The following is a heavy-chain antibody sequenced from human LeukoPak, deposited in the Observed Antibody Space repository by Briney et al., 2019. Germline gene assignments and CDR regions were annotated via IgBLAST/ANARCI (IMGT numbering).Heavy chain of an antibody. Sequence: SETLSLTCAVYGGSFSGYYGSWIRQPPGKGLEWIGEINHSGSTNYNPSLKSRVTISVDTSKNQFSLKLSSVTAADTAVYYCARRYYGSGSPPMDVWGQGTTVTVSS. J-gene: IGHJ6*02. D-gene: IGHD3-10*01. CDR2: INHSGST. CDR3: ARRYYGSGSPPMDV. V-gene: IGHV4-34*01. CDR1: GGSFSGYY.